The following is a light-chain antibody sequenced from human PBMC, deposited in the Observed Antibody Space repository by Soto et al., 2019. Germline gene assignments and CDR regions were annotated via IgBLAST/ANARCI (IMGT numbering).Light chain of an antibody. J-gene: IGKJ1*01. CDR2: DAS. CDR1: QSIRNF. Sequence: EIVLTQSPGTLSLSPGERATLSCRASQSIRNFLAWYQQTPGEAPRLLIYDASSRSTGIPDRFSGSGSGTDFTLTISRLEPEEFAVYYCQQDGSSRGTFGQGTKLEI. V-gene: IGKV3-20*01. CDR3: QQDGSSRGT.